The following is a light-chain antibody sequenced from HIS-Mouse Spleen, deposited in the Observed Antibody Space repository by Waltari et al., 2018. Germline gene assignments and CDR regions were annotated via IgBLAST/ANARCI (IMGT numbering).Light chain of an antibody. V-gene: IGKV4-1*01. J-gene: IGKJ3*01. CDR1: QSVLYSSNNKNY. CDR3: QQYYSTPFT. Sequence: DIVMTQSPDSLAVSLGERATINCHSSQSVLYSSNNKNYLAWYQQKPGQPPKLLIYWASTRESGVPDRFSGSGSGTDFTLTISSLQAEDVAVYYCQQYYSTPFTFGPGTKVDIK. CDR2: WAS.